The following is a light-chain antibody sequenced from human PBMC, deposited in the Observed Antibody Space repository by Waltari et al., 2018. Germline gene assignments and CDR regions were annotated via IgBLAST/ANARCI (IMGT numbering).Light chain of an antibody. CDR1: QSISNW. Sequence: DRVTITCRASQSISNWLAWYQHKPGRAPKLLIYKASTLERGVPSTFSGSGSGTEFTLIISSLQPDDFATYYCQQYNSYPLSFGGGTRVEIK. V-gene: IGKV1-5*03. J-gene: IGKJ4*01. CDR2: KAS. CDR3: QQYNSYPLS.